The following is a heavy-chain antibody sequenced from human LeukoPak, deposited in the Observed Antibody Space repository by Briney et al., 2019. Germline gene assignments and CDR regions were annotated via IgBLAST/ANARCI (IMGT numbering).Heavy chain of an antibody. D-gene: IGHD6-19*01. CDR3: AKDISRYSNGPDY. CDR1: GFTFSSYW. CDR2: INSDRSST. Sequence: HPGGSLRLSCAASGFTFSSYWMHWVRQAPGKGLVWVSRINSDRSSTSYADSVKGRFTISRDNSKSSLYLQMNSLRTEDTALYYCAKDISRYSNGPDYWGQGTLVTVSS. V-gene: IGHV3-74*01. J-gene: IGHJ4*02.